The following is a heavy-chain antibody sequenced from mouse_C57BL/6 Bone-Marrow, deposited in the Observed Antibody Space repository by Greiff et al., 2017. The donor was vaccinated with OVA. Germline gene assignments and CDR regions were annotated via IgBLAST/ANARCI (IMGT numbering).Heavy chain of an antibody. V-gene: IGHV5-4*01. D-gene: IGHD1-1*01. CDR1: GFTFSSYA. J-gene: IGHJ2*01. Sequence: EVQVVESGGGLVKPGGSLKLSCAASGFTFSSYAMSWVRQTPEKRLEWVATISDGGSYTYYPDNVKGRFTISRDNAKNNLYLQMSHLKSEDTAMYYCARGPTVVATDYWGQGTTLTVSS. CDR2: ISDGGSYT. CDR3: ARGPTVVATDY.